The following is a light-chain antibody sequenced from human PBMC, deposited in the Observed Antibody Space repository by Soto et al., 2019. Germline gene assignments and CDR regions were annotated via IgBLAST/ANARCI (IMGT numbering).Light chain of an antibody. CDR1: SGYSNYK. Sequence: QLVLTQPPSASASLGASVTLTCTLSSGYSNYKVDWYQQRPGKGPRFVMRVGTGGIVGSKGDGIPDRFSVLGSGLNRYLTIKNIQEEDESDYHCGADHGGVFGGGTKLTVL. CDR2: VGTGGIVG. J-gene: IGLJ3*02. V-gene: IGLV9-49*01. CDR3: GADHGGV.